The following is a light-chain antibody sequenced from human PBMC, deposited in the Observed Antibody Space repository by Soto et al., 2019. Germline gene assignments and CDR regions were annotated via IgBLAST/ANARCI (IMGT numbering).Light chain of an antibody. CDR1: SSNIGNNY. Sequence: QSVLTQPPSVSAAPGQKVTISCSGSSSNIGNNYVSWYQQLPGTAPRLLIYDNNKRPSGISDRFSGSKSATSATLGIAGLQTGDEADYYCGTWDSGLSAVIFGGGTKLTVL. J-gene: IGLJ2*01. CDR2: DNN. V-gene: IGLV1-51*01. CDR3: GTWDSGLSAVI.